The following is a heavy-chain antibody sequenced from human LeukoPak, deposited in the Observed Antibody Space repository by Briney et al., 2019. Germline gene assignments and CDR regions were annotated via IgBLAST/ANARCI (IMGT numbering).Heavy chain of an antibody. CDR1: GYTFTSYG. D-gene: IGHD1-26*01. J-gene: IGHJ4*02. CDR2: ISAYNGNT. Sequence: AASVKVSCKASGYTFTSYGISWVRQAPGQGLEWMGWISAYNGNTNYAQKLQGRVTITTDTSTSTAYMELRSLRSDDTAVYYCARDHMGWEPDYWGQGTLVTVSS. CDR3: ARDHMGWEPDY. V-gene: IGHV1-18*01.